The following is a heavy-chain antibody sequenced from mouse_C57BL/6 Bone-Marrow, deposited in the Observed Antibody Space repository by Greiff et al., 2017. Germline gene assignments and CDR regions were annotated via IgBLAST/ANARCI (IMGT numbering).Heavy chain of an antibody. CDR3: AILLWLRRYCDV. J-gene: IGHJ1*03. D-gene: IGHD2-2*01. V-gene: IGHV1-55*01. CDR2: IYPGSGRT. Sequence: KPGQGLEWIGDIYPGSGRTHYNEKFTRQATLTVDTSSSTAYMQLSSLTSEDSAVYYCAILLWLRRYCDVWGTGTTVTVSS.